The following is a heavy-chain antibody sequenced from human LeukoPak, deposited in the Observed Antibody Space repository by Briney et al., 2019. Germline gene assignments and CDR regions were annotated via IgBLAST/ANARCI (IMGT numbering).Heavy chain of an antibody. CDR2: IYYSGST. Sequence: SETLSLTCTVSGGSIRSSYYYWGWIRQPPGTGLEWIGSIYYSGSTYYNPSLKSRVTISVDTSKNQFSLKLSSVTAADTAVYYCARRDLRFLEWPPDAFDIWGQGTMVTVSS. D-gene: IGHD3-3*01. CDR3: ARRDLRFLEWPPDAFDI. CDR1: GGSIRSSYYY. J-gene: IGHJ3*02. V-gene: IGHV4-39*01.